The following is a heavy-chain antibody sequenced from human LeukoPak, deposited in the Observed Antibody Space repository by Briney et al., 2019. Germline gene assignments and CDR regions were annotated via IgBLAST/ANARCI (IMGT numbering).Heavy chain of an antibody. J-gene: IGHJ4*02. CDR3: ARATIYGSDSVIGSVFDS. D-gene: IGHD3-10*01. Sequence: PSETLSLTCTVSPGSISSYYWSWIRQPAGKGLEWVGRVYTHGTTNYNPSLKSRVTISLDRSKNQFSLKLNSVTAADTAVYYCARATIYGSDSVIGSVFDSWGQGTQVAVSS. CDR1: PGSISSYY. CDR2: VYTHGTT. V-gene: IGHV4-4*07.